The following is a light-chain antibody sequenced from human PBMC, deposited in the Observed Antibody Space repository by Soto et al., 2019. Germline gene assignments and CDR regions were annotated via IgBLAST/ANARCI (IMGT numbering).Light chain of an antibody. CDR1: QSVGSN. Sequence: EIVMMQSPATLSVSPGERATLSCRASQSVGSNLAWYQQKPGQAPRLLIYGASTRATGIPARYIGGGSGTDFTLTISSLEPEDFEVYYCQQRSNWPLTFGGGTKVDIK. CDR3: QQRSNWPLT. CDR2: GAS. J-gene: IGKJ4*01. V-gene: IGKV3-15*01.